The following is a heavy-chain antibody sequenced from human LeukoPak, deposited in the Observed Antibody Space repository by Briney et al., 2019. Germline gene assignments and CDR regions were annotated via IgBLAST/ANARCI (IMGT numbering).Heavy chain of an antibody. V-gene: IGHV3-66*01. Sequence: GGSLRLSCAASGFTVSSNYMSWVRRAPGKGLEWVSVIYSGGRTYYADSVKGRFTISRDNSKNTLYLQMNSLRAEDTAVYYCARESNSGYYLSYWGQGTLVTVSS. CDR2: IYSGGRT. CDR3: ARESNSGYYLSY. CDR1: GFTVSSNY. J-gene: IGHJ4*02. D-gene: IGHD3-22*01.